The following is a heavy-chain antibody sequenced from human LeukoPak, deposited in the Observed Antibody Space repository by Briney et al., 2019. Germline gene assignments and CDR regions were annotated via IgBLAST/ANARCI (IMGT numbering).Heavy chain of an antibody. V-gene: IGHV3-23*01. CDR1: GFTFSNYA. Sequence: TGRSLRLSCAAFGFTFSNYAIRSVRQAPGVGREWVSAISGSGGSTYSADSVKCRFTISRANSKNTLYLQMNGLRAGDTAVCYCASSRSGSYYPPPFDYWGRGTLVTISS. CDR2: ISGSGGST. D-gene: IGHD1-26*01. J-gene: IGHJ4*02. CDR3: ASSRSGSYYPPPFDY.